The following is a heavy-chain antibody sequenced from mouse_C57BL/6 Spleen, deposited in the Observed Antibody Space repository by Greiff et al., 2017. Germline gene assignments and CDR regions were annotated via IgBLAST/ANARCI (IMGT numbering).Heavy chain of an antibody. J-gene: IGHJ4*01. CDR2: ISSGSSTI. CDR3: ASPDYGSSWDYAMDY. V-gene: IGHV5-17*01. Sequence: EVHLVESGGGLVKPGGSLKLSCAASGFTFSDYGMHWVRQAPEKGLEWVAYISSGSSTIYYADTVKGRFTISRDNAKNTLFLQMTSLRSEDTAMYYCASPDYGSSWDYAMDYWGQGTSVTVSS. CDR1: GFTFSDYG. D-gene: IGHD1-1*01.